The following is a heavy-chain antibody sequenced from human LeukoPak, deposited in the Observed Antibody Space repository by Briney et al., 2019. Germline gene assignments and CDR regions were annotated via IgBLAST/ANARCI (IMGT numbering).Heavy chain of an antibody. V-gene: IGHV1-69*05. CDR2: IIPIFGTA. Sequence: SVKVPCKASGGTFSSYAISWVRQAPGQGLEWMGGIIPIFGTANYAQKFQGRVTITTDESTSTAYMELSSLRSEDTAVYYCARHSSGWLDYGFRKTPKPKYYFDYWGQGTLVTVSS. CDR1: GGTFSSYA. CDR3: ARHSSGWLDYGFRKTPKPKYYFDY. J-gene: IGHJ4*02. D-gene: IGHD6-19*01.